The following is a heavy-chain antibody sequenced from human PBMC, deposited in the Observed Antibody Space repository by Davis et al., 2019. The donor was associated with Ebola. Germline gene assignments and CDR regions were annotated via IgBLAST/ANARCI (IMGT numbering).Heavy chain of an antibody. CDR1: GFTFSSYW. J-gene: IGHJ4*02. D-gene: IGHD3-22*01. V-gene: IGHV3-30*18. CDR2: ISFDGSDT. Sequence: GGSLRLSCAVSGFTFSSYWMSWVRQAPGKGLEWVAVISFDGSDTYYADSVKGRFTISRDNSKTTVDLQMNSLRPEDTALYYCAKDARGGYYYADFWGQGTLVTVSS. CDR3: AKDARGGYYYADF.